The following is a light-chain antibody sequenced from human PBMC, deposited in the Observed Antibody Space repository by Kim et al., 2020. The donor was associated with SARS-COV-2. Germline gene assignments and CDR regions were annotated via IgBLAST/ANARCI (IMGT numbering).Light chain of an antibody. J-gene: IGKJ2*01. Sequence: SVSPGGTVTLSCRASQKIYNSLAWYQQKPGQAPRLLVFGASARATTIPARFSGRGSGTEFTLTISDLQSEDFAVYYCQQYDVWPYTFAQGTKLEIK. V-gene: IGKV3-15*01. CDR3: QQYDVWPYT. CDR2: GAS. CDR1: QKIYNS.